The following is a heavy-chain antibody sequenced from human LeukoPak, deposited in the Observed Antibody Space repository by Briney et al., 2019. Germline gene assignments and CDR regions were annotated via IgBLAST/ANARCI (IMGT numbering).Heavy chain of an antibody. J-gene: IGHJ5*02. Sequence: GGSLRLSCAASGFTFSSYWMSWVRKAPGKGLEGGANIKQDGSEKYYVDSVKGRFTISRDNAKNSLYLQMNSLRAEDTAVYYCARATKDSGWVRWFDPWGQGTLVTVSS. CDR2: IKQDGSEK. D-gene: IGHD6-19*01. CDR3: ARATKDSGWVRWFDP. CDR1: GFTFSSYW. V-gene: IGHV3-7*01.